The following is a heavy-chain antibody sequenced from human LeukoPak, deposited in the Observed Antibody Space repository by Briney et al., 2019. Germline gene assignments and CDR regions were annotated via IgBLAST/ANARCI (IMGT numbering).Heavy chain of an antibody. D-gene: IGHD5-12*01. V-gene: IGHV3-48*04. CDR2: ISSSSTTM. Sequence: GGSLRLSCAASGFTFSSYSMNWVRQAPGKGLEWISYISSSSTTMYYADSVKGRFTISRDNPKNSLYLQMNSLRAEDTAVYHCVRGSGGYDPLAFDSWGQGTLVTVSS. J-gene: IGHJ4*02. CDR3: VRGSGGYDPLAFDS. CDR1: GFTFSSYS.